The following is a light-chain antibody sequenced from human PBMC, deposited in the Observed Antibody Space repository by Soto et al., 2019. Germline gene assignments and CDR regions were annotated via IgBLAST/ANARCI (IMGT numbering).Light chain of an antibody. CDR1: SGHSNYA. CDR2: LNSDGSH. CDR3: QTWGSGIVV. V-gene: IGLV4-69*01. Sequence: QPVLTQSPSASASLGASVKLTWTLSSGHSNYAIAWHQQQSEKGPRYLMKLNSDGSHSKGYGIPDRFSGSSSGAERYLTISRLQSEDEADSYCQTWGSGIVVFGGGTKLTVL. J-gene: IGLJ2*01.